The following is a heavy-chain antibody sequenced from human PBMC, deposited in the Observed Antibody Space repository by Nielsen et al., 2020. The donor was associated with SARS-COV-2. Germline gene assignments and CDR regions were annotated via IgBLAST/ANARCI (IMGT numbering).Heavy chain of an antibody. CDR2: IKQDGSEK. D-gene: IGHD6-6*01. CDR3: ARVLGVATRPGVYNWFDP. V-gene: IGHV3-7*04. J-gene: IGHJ5*02. Sequence: WLRQPPGKGLEWVANIKQDGSEKYYVDSVKGRFTISRDNAKNSLYLQMNSLRAGDTAVYYCARVLGVATRPGVYNWFDPWGQGTLVTVSS.